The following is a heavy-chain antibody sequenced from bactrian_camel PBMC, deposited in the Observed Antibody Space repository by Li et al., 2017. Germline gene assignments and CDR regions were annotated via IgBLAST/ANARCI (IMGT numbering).Heavy chain of an antibody. D-gene: IGHD6*01. CDR3: ATLSRQYGGTWSCRLDRFGS. V-gene: IGHV3S53*01. J-gene: IGHJ6*01. CDR2: TDSVGFT. Sequence: VQLVESGGGSVQAGGSLRLSCGASGSIYGVACVGWLRQATGEERERVATTDSVGFTTYGDAVRGRFTISKDNDKTVYLEMNNLQPEDTAMYYCATLSRQYGGTWSCRLDRFGSWGQGTQVTVS. CDR1: GSIYGVAC.